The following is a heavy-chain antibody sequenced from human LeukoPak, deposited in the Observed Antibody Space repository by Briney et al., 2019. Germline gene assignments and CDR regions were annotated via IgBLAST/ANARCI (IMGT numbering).Heavy chain of an antibody. V-gene: IGHV3-23*01. CDR2: ISGSGGST. J-gene: IGHJ5*02. CDR1: GFTVSSSY. CDR3: AKEMRPYDILTGYFPT. Sequence: PGGSLRLSCAASGFTVSSSYMSWVRQAPGKGLEWVSAISGSGGSTYYADSVKGRFTISRDNSKNTLYLQMNSLRAEDTAVYYCAKEMRPYDILTGYFPTWGQGTLVTVSS. D-gene: IGHD3-9*01.